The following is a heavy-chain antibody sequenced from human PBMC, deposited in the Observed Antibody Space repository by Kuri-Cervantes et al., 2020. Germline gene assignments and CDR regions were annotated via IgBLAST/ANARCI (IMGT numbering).Heavy chain of an antibody. J-gene: IGHJ3*02. D-gene: IGHD2-2*01. V-gene: IGHV1-18*01. CDR1: GYTFTSYG. CDR2: INAGNGNT. CDR3: ASVMEGCSSTSCYDAFDI. Sequence: ASVKVSCKASGYTFTSYGISWVRQAPGQGLEWMGWINAGNGNTKYSQKFQGRVTITRDTSASTAYMELSSLRSEDTAVYYCASVMEGCSSTSCYDAFDIWGQGTMVTVSS.